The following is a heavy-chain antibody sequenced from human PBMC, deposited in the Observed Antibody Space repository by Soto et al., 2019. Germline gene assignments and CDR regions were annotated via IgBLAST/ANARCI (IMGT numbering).Heavy chain of an antibody. CDR3: ARDGGLIQLWPWLDV. V-gene: IGHV3-21*01. CDR2: ISSSSSYI. Sequence: GGSLRLSCAASGFTFSSYSMNWVRQAPGKGLEWVSSISSSSSYIYYADSVKGRFTISRDNAKNSLYLQMNSLRAEDTAVYYCARDGGLIQLWPWLDVWGKGTTVTVSS. CDR1: GFTFSSYS. D-gene: IGHD5-18*01. J-gene: IGHJ6*04.